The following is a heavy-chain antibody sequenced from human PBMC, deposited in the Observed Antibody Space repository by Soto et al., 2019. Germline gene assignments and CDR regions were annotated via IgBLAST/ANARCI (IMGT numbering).Heavy chain of an antibody. J-gene: IGHJ4*02. D-gene: IGHD2-15*01. Sequence: VGSLRLSCTVSGFTFNKYAMSWVRQAPGKGLEWVSAITDSGAASHYADSVKGRFTVSRDNSKNTLYLQMNSLRADDTAVYYCARDLSVVFDYWGQGTLVTVSS. CDR2: ITDSGAAS. CDR1: GFTFNKYA. CDR3: ARDLSVVFDY. V-gene: IGHV3-23*01.